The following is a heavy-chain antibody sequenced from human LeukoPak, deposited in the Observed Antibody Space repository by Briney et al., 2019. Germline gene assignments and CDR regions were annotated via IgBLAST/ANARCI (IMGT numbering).Heavy chain of an antibody. D-gene: IGHD2-2*01. V-gene: IGHV1-18*01. CDR2: ISAYNGNT. CDR3: ARTVVVPAAMMGCYYYYGMDV. Sequence: GASVKVSCKASGYTFTSYGISWVRQAPGQGLEWMGWISAYNGNTNYAQKLQGRVTMTTDTSTSTAYMELRSLRSDDTAVYYCARTVVVPAAMMGCYYYYGMDVWGQGTTVTVSS. CDR1: GYTFTSYG. J-gene: IGHJ6*02.